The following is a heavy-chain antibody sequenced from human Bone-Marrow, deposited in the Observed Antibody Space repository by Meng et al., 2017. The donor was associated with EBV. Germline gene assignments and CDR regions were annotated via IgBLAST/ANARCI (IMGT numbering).Heavy chain of an antibody. D-gene: IGHD6-13*01. CDR3: ARVYIPTTAAALFDY. J-gene: IGHJ4*02. CDR2: INPGNGHT. CDR1: GYTFITYA. V-gene: IGHV1-3*01. Sequence: QVQCVQSGAEVKKPGASVKVSCKASGYTFITYAIYWVRQAPGQTLEWMGWINPGNGHTRYSQKFQGRLTFIRDTSASTAYMELSSLRSEDTAVYYCARVYIPTTAAALFDYWGQGTLVTVSS.